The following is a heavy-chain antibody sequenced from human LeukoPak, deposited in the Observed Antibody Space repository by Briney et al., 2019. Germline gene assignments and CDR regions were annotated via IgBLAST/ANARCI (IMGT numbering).Heavy chain of an antibody. CDR2: VSYDGSSK. J-gene: IGHJ4*02. Sequence: GGSLRLSCTASGFSFSSYGIHWVRQTPGKGLEWVALVSYDGSSKDYVDSVKGRFTISRDDSKNTVYLQINSLRAEDTAVYYCAREMGSVYFDFWGQVTLVTVSS. CDR3: AREMGSVYFDF. D-gene: IGHD3-10*01. CDR1: GFSFSSYG. V-gene: IGHV3-33*01.